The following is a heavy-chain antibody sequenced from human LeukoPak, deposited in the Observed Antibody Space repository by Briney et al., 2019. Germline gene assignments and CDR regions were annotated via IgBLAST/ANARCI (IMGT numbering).Heavy chain of an antibody. V-gene: IGHV4-34*01. D-gene: IGHD2-2*01. J-gene: IGHJ5*02. CDR1: GGSFSGYY. CDR2: INHSGST. Sequence: SETLSLTCAVYGGSFSGYYWSWIRQPPGNGLEWIGEINHSGSTNYNPSLKSRVTISVDTSKNQFSLKLSSVTAADTAVYYCAREVDAAAAYNWFDPWGQGTLVTVSS. CDR3: AREVDAAAAYNWFDP.